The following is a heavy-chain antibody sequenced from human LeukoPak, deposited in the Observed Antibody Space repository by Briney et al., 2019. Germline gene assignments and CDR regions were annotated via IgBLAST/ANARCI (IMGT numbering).Heavy chain of an antibody. CDR1: GFTFDDYG. CDR2: INWNGGST. CDR3: ARELTFAGDQYYFDY. Sequence: GGSLRLSCAASGFTFDDYGMSWVRQAPGKGLEWVSGINWNGGSTGYADSVKGRFTISRDNAKNSLYLQMNSLRAEDTALYYCARELTFAGDQYYFDYWGQGTLVTVSS. J-gene: IGHJ4*02. V-gene: IGHV3-20*04. D-gene: IGHD2/OR15-2a*01.